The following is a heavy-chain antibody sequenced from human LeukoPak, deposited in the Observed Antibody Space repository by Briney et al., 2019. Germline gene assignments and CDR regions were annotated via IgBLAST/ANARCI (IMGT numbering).Heavy chain of an antibody. CDR2: INFSGST. CDR1: SGSIGSFY. V-gene: IGHV4-59*12. CDR3: ARDYSGSYFRDYYYMDV. Sequence: ASETLSLTCTISSGSIGSFYWSWIRQPPGKGLEWIGYINFSGSTKSNSALESRVTISMDTSKNQFSLKLNSVTAADTAVYYCARDYSGSYFRDYYYMDVWGKGTTVTVSS. J-gene: IGHJ6*03. D-gene: IGHD1-26*01.